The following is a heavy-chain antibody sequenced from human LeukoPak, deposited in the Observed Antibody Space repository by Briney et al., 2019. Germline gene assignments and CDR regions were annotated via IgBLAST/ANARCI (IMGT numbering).Heavy chain of an antibody. V-gene: IGHV4-59*08. J-gene: IGHJ4*02. CDR1: GGSISSYY. CDR2: IYYSGST. Sequence: PSETLSLTCTVSGGSISSYYWSWIRQPPGKGLEWIGYIYYSGSTNYNPSLKSRVTISVDTSKNQFSLKLSSVTAADTAVYYCARPRLDSSGWYYFDYWGQGTLVTVSS. CDR3: ARPRLDSSGWYYFDY. D-gene: IGHD6-19*01.